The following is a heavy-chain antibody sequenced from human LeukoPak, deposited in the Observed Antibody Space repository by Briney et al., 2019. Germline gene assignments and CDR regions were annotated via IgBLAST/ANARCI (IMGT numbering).Heavy chain of an antibody. CDR2: IYSGGST. Sequence: PGGSLRLSCAASGFTVSSNYMSWVRQAPGKGLEWVSVIYSGGSTYYADSVKGRFTISRDNSKNTLYLQMNSLRAEDTAVYYCARDKAAISSFDYWGQGTLVTVSS. CDR3: ARDKAAISSFDY. J-gene: IGHJ4*02. V-gene: IGHV3-66*01. CDR1: GFTVSSNY. D-gene: IGHD6-25*01.